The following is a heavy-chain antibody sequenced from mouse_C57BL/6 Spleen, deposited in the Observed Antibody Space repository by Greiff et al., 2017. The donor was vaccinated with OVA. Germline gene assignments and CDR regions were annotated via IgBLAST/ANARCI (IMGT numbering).Heavy chain of an antibody. Sequence: QVTLKECGPGILQSSQTLSLTCSFSGFSLSTSGMGVSWIRQPSGKGLEWLAHIYWDDDKRYNPTLKSRLTISKDTSRNQVFLKITSVDTADTATYYCARGLKGFDYWGQGTTLTVSS. CDR2: IYWDDDK. V-gene: IGHV8-12*01. D-gene: IGHD1-3*01. J-gene: IGHJ2*01. CDR1: GFSLSTSGMG. CDR3: ARGLKGFDY.